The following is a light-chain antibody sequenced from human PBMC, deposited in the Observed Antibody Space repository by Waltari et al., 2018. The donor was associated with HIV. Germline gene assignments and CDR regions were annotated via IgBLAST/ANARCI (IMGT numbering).Light chain of an antibody. CDR1: QGVSIN. Sequence: EVVMTQSPATLSVSPEERATLSCRASQGVSINLAWHQQKPGQAPRLLIYGASTRATGIPARFSGSGAGTEFTLTISSLQSEDFAVYYCQQYNDWPLTFGGGTKVEIK. J-gene: IGKJ4*01. CDR3: QQYNDWPLT. V-gene: IGKV3-15*01. CDR2: GAS.